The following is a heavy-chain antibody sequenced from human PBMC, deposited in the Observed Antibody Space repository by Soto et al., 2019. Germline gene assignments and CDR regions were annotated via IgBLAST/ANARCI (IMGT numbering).Heavy chain of an antibody. V-gene: IGHV4-31*03. CDR3: ARDGRYSYGANYFDY. J-gene: IGHJ4*02. D-gene: IGHD5-18*01. CDR2: IYYSGST. Sequence: SETLSLTCTVSGGSISSGGYYWSWIRQHPGKGLEWIGYIYYSGSTYYNPSLKSRVTISVDTSKNQFSLKLSSVTAADTAVYYCARDGRYSYGANYFDYWAQGTLVTVSS. CDR1: GGSISSGGYY.